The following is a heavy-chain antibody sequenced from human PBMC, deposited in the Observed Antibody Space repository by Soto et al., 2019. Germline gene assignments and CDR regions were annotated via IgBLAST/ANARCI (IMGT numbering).Heavy chain of an antibody. Sequence: GGSLRLSCAASGFTFSNAWMSWVRQAPGKGLEWVGRIKSKTDGGTTDYAAPVKGRFTISRDDSKNTLYLQMNSLKTEDTAVYYCWRELTHYYYYMDVWGKGTTVTVSS. CDR2: IKSKTDGGTT. CDR3: WRELTHYYYYMDV. CDR1: GFTFSNAW. V-gene: IGHV3-15*01. D-gene: IGHD3-10*01. J-gene: IGHJ6*03.